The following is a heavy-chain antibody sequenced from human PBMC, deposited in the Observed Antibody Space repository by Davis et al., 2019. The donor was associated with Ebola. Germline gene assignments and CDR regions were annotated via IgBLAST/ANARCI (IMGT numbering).Heavy chain of an antibody. D-gene: IGHD3-22*01. V-gene: IGHV3-33*08. CDR2: IWYDGSNK. Sequence: PGGSLRLSCAASGFTFSSYEMNWVRQAPGKGLEWVAVIWYDGSNKYYADSVKGRFTISRDNSKNTLFLQMNSLRAEDTAVYYCARDLSGYYSVDHWGQGTLVTVSS. J-gene: IGHJ4*02. CDR3: ARDLSGYYSVDH. CDR1: GFTFSSYE.